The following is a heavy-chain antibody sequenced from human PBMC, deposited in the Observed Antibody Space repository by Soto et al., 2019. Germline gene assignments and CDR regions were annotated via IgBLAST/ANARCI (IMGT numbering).Heavy chain of an antibody. Sequence: EVQLLESGGGLEQPGGSLRLSCAASGFTFSSYAMTWVRQAPGKGLEWVTAINGGSTTYYADSVKGRFTIPRDNSTNTLDLQMNSLRAEDTAVYHCANEKDWSGGYGMDGWGQGTTVTVSS. CDR1: GFTFSSYA. D-gene: IGHD3-3*01. CDR2: INGGSTT. V-gene: IGHV3-23*01. J-gene: IGHJ6*02. CDR3: ANEKDWSGGYGMDG.